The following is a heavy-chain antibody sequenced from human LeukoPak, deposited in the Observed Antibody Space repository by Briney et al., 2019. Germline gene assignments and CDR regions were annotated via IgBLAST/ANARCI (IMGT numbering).Heavy chain of an antibody. J-gene: IGHJ3*02. CDR2: ISGDEIWT. CDR3: VREYNSGPKQTDAFDI. Sequence: GGSLRLSCAASGFTLSNHWMHWVRQAPGKGLVWVSRISGDEIWTSYADSVKGRFIISRDNAKDTLYLQMNSLRTEDMAVYYCVREYNSGPKQTDAFDIWGQGTMVTVSS. CDR1: GFTLSNHW. D-gene: IGHD3-22*01. V-gene: IGHV3-74*01.